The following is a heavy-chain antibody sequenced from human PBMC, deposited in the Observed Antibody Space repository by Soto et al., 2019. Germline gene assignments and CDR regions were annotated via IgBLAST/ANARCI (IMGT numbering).Heavy chain of an antibody. CDR2: ISYDGNYK. Sequence: PGGSLRLSCAASGFTFSSFGMHWVRQAPGKGLEWVAVISYDGNYKYYADSVKGRFTISRDNSKNTLSLHMNTLRAEDTALYYCAKDRDTMVRGPSYYGMDVWGQGTTVTVS. CDR1: GFTFSSFG. V-gene: IGHV3-30*18. D-gene: IGHD3-10*01. CDR3: AKDRDTMVRGPSYYGMDV. J-gene: IGHJ6*02.